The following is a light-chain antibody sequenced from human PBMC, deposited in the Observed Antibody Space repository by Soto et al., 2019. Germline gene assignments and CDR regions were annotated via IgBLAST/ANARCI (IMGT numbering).Light chain of an antibody. J-gene: IGKJ1*01. V-gene: IGKV3-20*01. CDR1: QSVSNY. Sequence: EIVLTQSPATLSLSPGETATLSCRASQSVSNYLIWYQQKPGQAPRLLIYGASTRATGIPDRFSGSGSGTDFTLTISRLEPEDFAVYYCQQYGSSPRTFGQGTKVDIK. CDR3: QQYGSSPRT. CDR2: GAS.